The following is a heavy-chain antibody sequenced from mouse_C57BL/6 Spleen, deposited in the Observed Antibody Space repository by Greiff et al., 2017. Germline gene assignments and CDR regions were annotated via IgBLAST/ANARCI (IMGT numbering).Heavy chain of an antibody. J-gene: IGHJ4*01. CDR3: ARYIGYDSYAMDY. D-gene: IGHD2-4*01. CDR2: IRNKANGYTT. CDR1: GFTFTDYY. Sequence: EVQLVESGGGLVQPGGSLSLSCAASGFTFTDYYMSWVRQPPGKALEWLGFIRNKANGYTTEYSASVKGRFTISRDNSQSILYLQMNALRAEDSATYYCARYIGYDSYAMDYWGQGTSVTVSS. V-gene: IGHV7-3*01.